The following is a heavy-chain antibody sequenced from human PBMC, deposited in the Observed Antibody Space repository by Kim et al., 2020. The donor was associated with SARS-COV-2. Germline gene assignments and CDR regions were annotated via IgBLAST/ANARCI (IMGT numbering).Heavy chain of an antibody. D-gene: IGHD3-22*01. J-gene: IGHJ6*02. CDR2: IYYSGST. CDR3: ARDLGGYQGKYGMDV. CDR1: GGSISSYY. V-gene: IGHV4-59*01. Sequence: SETLSLTCTVSGGSISSYYWSWIRQPPGKGLEWIGYIYYSGSTNYNPSLKSRVTISVDTSKNQFSLKLSSVTAADTAVYYCARDLGGYQGKYGMDVWGQGTTVTVSS.